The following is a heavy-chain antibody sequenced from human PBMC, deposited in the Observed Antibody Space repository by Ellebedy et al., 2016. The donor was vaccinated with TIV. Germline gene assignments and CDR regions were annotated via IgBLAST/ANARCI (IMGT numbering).Heavy chain of an antibody. CDR1: GFTFSSYS. J-gene: IGHJ4*02. CDR3: ARVAPFLYDSSGYPPYYFDY. V-gene: IGHV3-66*01. CDR2: IYSGGST. D-gene: IGHD3-22*01. Sequence: GGSLRLSXAASGFTFSSYSMNWVRQAPGKGLEWVSVIYSGGSTYYADSVKGRFTISRDNSENTVYLQMNSLRAEDTAVYYCARVAPFLYDSSGYPPYYFDYWGQGTLVTVSS.